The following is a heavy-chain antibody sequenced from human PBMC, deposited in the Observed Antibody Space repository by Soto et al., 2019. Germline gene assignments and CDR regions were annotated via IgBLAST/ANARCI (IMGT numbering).Heavy chain of an antibody. V-gene: IGHV3-30-3*01. J-gene: IGHJ4*02. CDR1: GFTFSSYA. CDR2: ISYDGSNK. D-gene: IGHD3-22*01. CDR3: ARDLSYDSSGYPDY. Sequence: QVQLVESGGGVVQPGRSLRLSCAASGFTFSSYAMHWVRQAPGKGLEWVAVISYDGSNKYYADSVKGRFTISRDNSKNTLYLQRNSLRAEDTAVYYCARDLSYDSSGYPDYWGQGTLVTVSS.